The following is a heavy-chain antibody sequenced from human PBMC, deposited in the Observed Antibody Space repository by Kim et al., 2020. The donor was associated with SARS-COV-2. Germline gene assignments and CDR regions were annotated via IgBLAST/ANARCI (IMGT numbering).Heavy chain of an antibody. D-gene: IGHD2-2*01. CDR2: ISSSGSTI. V-gene: IGHV3-48*03. J-gene: IGHJ4*02. Sequence: GGSLRLSCAASGFTFSSYEMNWVRQAPGKGLEWVSYISSSGSTIYYADSVKGRFTISRDNAKNSLYLQMNSLRAEDTAVYYCASPPGVVVPGWGQGTLVTVSS. CDR3: ASPPGVVVPG. CDR1: GFTFSSYE.